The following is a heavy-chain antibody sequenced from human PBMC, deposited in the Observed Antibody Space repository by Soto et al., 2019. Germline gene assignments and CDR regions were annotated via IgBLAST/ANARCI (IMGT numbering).Heavy chain of an antibody. D-gene: IGHD3-9*01. CDR3: AQSYYDILTGNWFYP. J-gene: IGHJ5*02. CDR2: IYWVDDK. V-gene: IGHV2-5*02. CDR1: GVSLSTSGAG. Sequence: QITGKESGPTLVKPTQTLTLTCTFSGVSLSTSGAGVGWFRQPPGKALQWLALIYWVDDKRYSPSLKTRLTITKDTPKDQVVLTVTNMDAVDTATYYCAQSYYDILTGNWFYPWGQGTLVAVSS.